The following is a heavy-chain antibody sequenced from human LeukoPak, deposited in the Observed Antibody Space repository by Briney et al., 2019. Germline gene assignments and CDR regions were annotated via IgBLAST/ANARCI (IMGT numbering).Heavy chain of an antibody. CDR1: GYTFTNYY. D-gene: IGHD6-13*01. CDR3: ARKVSSSWYLSYYYMDV. CDR2: ISAYNGNT. Sequence: ASVKVSCKASGYTFTNYYIHWVRQAPGQGLEWMGWISAYNGNTNYAQKLQGRVTMTTDTSTSTAYMELRSLRSDDTAVYYCARKVSSSWYLSYYYMDVWGKGTTVTVSS. V-gene: IGHV1-18*04. J-gene: IGHJ6*03.